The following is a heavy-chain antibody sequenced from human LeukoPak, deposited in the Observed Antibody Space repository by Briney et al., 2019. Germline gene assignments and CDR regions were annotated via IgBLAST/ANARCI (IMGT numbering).Heavy chain of an antibody. CDR2: ISWNSGSI. CDR1: GFTFSSYE. J-gene: IGHJ4*02. CDR3: AKGSGGYCSSTSCHFDY. D-gene: IGHD2-2*01. Sequence: PGGSLRLSCAASGFTFSSYEMNWVRQAPGKGLEWVSGISWNSGSIGYADSVKGRFTISRDNAKNSLYLQMNSLRAEDMALYYCAKGSGGYCSSTSCHFDYWGQGTLVTVSS. V-gene: IGHV3-9*03.